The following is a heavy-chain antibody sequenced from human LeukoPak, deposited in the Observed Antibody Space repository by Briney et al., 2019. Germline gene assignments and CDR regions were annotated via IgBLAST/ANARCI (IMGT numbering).Heavy chain of an antibody. CDR2: IYSGGTI. V-gene: IGHV3-53*01. CDR3: ARGLYDDNGGF. J-gene: IGHJ3*01. Sequence: PGGSLRLSCAASGFTVSNNYMSWVRQAPGRRLEWVSVIYSGGTIYYADSVKGRFTISRDNSKNTLFLQMNSLRAEDTAVYYCARGLYDDNGGFWGQGTMVTVSS. D-gene: IGHD3-22*01. CDR1: GFTVSNNY.